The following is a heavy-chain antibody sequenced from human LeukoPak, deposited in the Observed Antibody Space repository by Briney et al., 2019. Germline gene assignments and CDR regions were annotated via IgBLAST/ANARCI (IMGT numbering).Heavy chain of an antibody. V-gene: IGHV4-30-2*01. Sequence: PSETLSLTCAVSGGSISSGGYSWSWIRQPPGKGLEWVGYIYHSGSTYSNPSLKSRATISVDRSKNQFSLKLSSVTAAETAVYYCARAATHDYGDASAYWYFDLWGRGTLVTVSS. CDR3: ARAATHDYGDASAYWYFDL. D-gene: IGHD4-17*01. J-gene: IGHJ2*01. CDR1: GGSISSGGYS. CDR2: IYHSGST.